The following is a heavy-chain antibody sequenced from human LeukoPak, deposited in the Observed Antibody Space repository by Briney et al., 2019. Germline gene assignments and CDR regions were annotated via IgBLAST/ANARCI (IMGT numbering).Heavy chain of an antibody. D-gene: IGHD4-11*01. CDR2: MYGSGHNT. CDR1: GFTFSNYA. Sequence: GGSLRLSCAASGFTFSNYAMSWVRQAPGKGLEWVSAMYGSGHNTYHTDSVKGRFIISRDNSKNTLYLQINSLRAEDTAVYFCATDRPHPSNEPTKFDYWGQGTLVPVSS. CDR3: ATDRPHPSNEPTKFDY. J-gene: IGHJ4*02. V-gene: IGHV3-23*01.